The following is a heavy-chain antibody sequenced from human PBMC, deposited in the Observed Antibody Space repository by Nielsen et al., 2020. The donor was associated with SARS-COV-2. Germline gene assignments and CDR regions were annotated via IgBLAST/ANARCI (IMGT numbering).Heavy chain of an antibody. CDR3: ARGRSGGFRTGGFGMDV. D-gene: IGHD4-23*01. Sequence: GESLKISCAASGFSFSTYAMHWVRQVPGKGLEWVAVMSYDGNIQYYADSVKGRFTISRDNSKDTLYLQMNNLKGEDTALYYCARGRSGGFRTGGFGMDVWGQGTTVTVSS. CDR1: GFSFSTYA. J-gene: IGHJ6*02. V-gene: IGHV3-30-3*01. CDR2: MSYDGNIQ.